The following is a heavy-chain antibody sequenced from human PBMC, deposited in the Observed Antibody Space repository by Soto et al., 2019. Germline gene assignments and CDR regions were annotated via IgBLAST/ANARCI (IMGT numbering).Heavy chain of an antibody. J-gene: IGHJ4*02. Sequence: GGSLRLSCAASGFTFSSYAMSWVRQAPGKGLEWVSAISGSGGSTYYADSVKGRFTISRDNSKNTLYLQMNSLRAEDTAVYYCAKDDPEYSGYDLEDRFDFDYWGQGTLVTVSS. CDR2: ISGSGGST. CDR3: AKDDPEYSGYDLEDRFDFDY. D-gene: IGHD5-12*01. V-gene: IGHV3-23*01. CDR1: GFTFSSYA.